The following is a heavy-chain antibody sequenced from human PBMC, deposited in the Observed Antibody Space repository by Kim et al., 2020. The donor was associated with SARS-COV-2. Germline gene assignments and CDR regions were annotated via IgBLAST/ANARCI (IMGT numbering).Heavy chain of an antibody. CDR3: ARASNSGYDSYYFDY. CDR2: IYYSGST. V-gene: IGHV4-39*07. J-gene: IGHJ4*02. D-gene: IGHD5-12*01. Sequence: SETLSLTCTVSGGSISSSSYYWGWIRQPPGKGLEWIGSIYYSGSTYYNPSLKSRVTISVDTSKNQFSLKLSSVTAADTAVYYCARASNSGYDSYYFDYWGQGTLVTVSS. CDR1: GGSISSSSYY.